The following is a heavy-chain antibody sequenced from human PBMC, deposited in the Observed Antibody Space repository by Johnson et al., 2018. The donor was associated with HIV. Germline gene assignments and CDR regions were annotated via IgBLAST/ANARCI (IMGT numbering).Heavy chain of an antibody. D-gene: IGHD6-25*01. CDR3: AKDIAATADAFDI. V-gene: IGHV3-20*04. Sequence: EQLVESGGGVVRPGGSVRLSCVVEGFTFDDYGMSWVRQAPGKGLEWVSGINWNSGSIGYADSVKGRFTISRDNAKNSLYLQMNSLRAEDTALYYCAKDIAATADAFDIWGQGTMVTVSS. CDR2: INWNSGSI. J-gene: IGHJ3*02. CDR1: GFTFDDYG.